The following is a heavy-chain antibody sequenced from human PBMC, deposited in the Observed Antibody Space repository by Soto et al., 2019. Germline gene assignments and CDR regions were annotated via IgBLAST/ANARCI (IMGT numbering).Heavy chain of an antibody. V-gene: IGHV4-39*02. CDR3: ARDHILLGDLYYYYGMDV. CDR1: GGSISSSSYY. J-gene: IGHJ6*02. D-gene: IGHD3-10*01. CDR2: IYYSGST. Sequence: PSETLSLTCTVSGGSISSSSYYWGWIRQPPGKGLEWIGSIYYSGSTYYNPSLKSQVTISVDTSKNQFSLKLSSVTAADTAVYYCARDHILLGDLYYYYGMDVWGQGTTVTVSS.